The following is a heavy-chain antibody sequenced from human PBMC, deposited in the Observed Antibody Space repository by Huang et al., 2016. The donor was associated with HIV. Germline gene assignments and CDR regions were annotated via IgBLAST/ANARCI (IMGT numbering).Heavy chain of an antibody. CDR3: VRGDYYDSSGYHIGYFDY. J-gene: IGHJ4*02. Sequence: VQLLESGGGVVQPGGSLRLSCVASGFILSNYGMHWVRQAPGKGVEWVKFRKKDGKKKYYIDSVKGRFTVGRDNSKNTVFVQMSSLRPDDTATYYCVRGDYYDSSGYHIGYFDYWGRGALVTVSS. CDR1: GFILSNYG. D-gene: IGHD3-22*01. CDR2: RKKDGKKK. V-gene: IGHV3-30*02.